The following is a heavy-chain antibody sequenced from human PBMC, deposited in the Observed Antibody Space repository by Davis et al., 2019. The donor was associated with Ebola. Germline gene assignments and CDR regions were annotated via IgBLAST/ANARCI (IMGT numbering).Heavy chain of an antibody. CDR2: MFYAGHP. D-gene: IGHD6-19*01. CDR3: ARRIVVAWGSFYYDH. V-gene: IGHV4-39*01. Sequence: MPSETLSLTCSVSGGSISSNDHYCGWIRQPPGKGLEWIGTMFYAGHPYYNPSLKSRVTISADASKNQFSLTLMSVTAADTAVYYCARRIVVAWGSFYYDHWGQGILVTVSS. CDR1: GGSISSNDHY. J-gene: IGHJ4*02.